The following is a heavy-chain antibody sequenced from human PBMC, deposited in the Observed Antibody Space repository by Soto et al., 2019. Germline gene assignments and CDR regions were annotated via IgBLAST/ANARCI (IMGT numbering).Heavy chain of an antibody. CDR2: ISYDETNE. J-gene: IGHJ6*02. CDR1: GFTFGSHG. Sequence: QVQLVESGGGLVQPGGSLRLTCVASGFTFGSHGMHWVRQAPGKGLEWVAVISYDETNEYYVDSVKGRFTISRDNSKSNLSLQMHRLGPEDTAVYKCAKDLRTTISDYGMDVWGQGTTVTVSS. D-gene: IGHD2-21*01. V-gene: IGHV3-30*18. CDR3: AKDLRTTISDYGMDV.